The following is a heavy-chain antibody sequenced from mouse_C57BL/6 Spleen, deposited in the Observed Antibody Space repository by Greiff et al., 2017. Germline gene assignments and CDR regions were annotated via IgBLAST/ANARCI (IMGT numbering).Heavy chain of an antibody. V-gene: IGHV1-69*01. CDR1: GYTFTSYW. D-gene: IGHD4-1*01. CDR3: ARDRGLDYAMDY. J-gene: IGHJ4*01. CDR2: IDPSDSYT. Sequence: QVQLKQPGAELVMPGASVKLSCKASGYTFTSYWMHWVKQRPGQGLEWIGEIDPSDSYTNYNQKFKGKSTLTVDKSSSTAYMQLSSLTSEDSAVYYCARDRGLDYAMDYWGQGTSVTVSS.